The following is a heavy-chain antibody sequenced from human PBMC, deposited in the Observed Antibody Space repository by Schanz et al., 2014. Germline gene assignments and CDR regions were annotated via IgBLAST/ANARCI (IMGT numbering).Heavy chain of an antibody. CDR3: ARDQSPYTTSSDVKYFDY. CDR1: GYTFISYG. CDR2: FSCSNGNT. J-gene: IGHJ4*02. Sequence: QVQLVQSGAEVKKPGASVKVSCKASGYTFISYGISWVRQAPGQGLEWLGWFSCSNGNTNYAQKLHGRVPMPADASTSTAYMALRRLRSDDTALYYCARDQSPYTTSSDVKYFDYWGQGSLVTVSS. V-gene: IGHV1-18*01. D-gene: IGHD6-6*01.